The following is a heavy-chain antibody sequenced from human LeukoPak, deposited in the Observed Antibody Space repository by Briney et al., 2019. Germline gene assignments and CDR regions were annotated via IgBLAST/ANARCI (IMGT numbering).Heavy chain of an antibody. J-gene: IGHJ4*02. CDR1: GFTFSSYA. CDR2: ISGSGGST. Sequence: GGSLRHSCAASGFTFSSYAMSWVRQAPGKGLEWVSAISGSGGSTYYADSVKGRFTISRDNSKNALYLQMNSLRAEDTAVYYCAREGIDFWSGYYSYWGQGTLVTVSS. V-gene: IGHV3-23*01. CDR3: AREGIDFWSGYYSY. D-gene: IGHD3-3*01.